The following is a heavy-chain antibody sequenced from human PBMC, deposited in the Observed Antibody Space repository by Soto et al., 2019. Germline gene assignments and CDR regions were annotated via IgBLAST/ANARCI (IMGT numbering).Heavy chain of an antibody. V-gene: IGHV3-23*01. CDR2: ISGSGGST. J-gene: IGHJ5*02. CDR1: GFTFSSYA. CDR3: AKAAGGYCTNGVCSTEGWFDP. Sequence: EVQLLESGGGLVQPGGSLRLSCAASGFTFSSYAMSWVRQAPGKGLEWVSAISGSGGSTYYADSVKGRFTISRDNSKNTLYLQMNSLRAEDTAVYYCAKAAGGYCTNGVCSTEGWFDPWGQGTLVTVSS. D-gene: IGHD2-8*01.